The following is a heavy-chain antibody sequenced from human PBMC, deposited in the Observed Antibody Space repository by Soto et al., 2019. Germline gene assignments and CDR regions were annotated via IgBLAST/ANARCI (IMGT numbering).Heavy chain of an antibody. Sequence: SETLSLTCTVSGGSISSYYWSWIRQPPGKGREWSGYIYYSGSPNYSPSLESRVTISEDTAKNQFSLKLSAVTAAATAIYFCAGGRDDYCGWYFDLWGRGTLVTVSS. J-gene: IGHJ2*01. CDR3: AGGRDDYCGWYFDL. V-gene: IGHV4-59*01. CDR1: GGSISSYY. D-gene: IGHD4-17*01. CDR2: IYYSGSP.